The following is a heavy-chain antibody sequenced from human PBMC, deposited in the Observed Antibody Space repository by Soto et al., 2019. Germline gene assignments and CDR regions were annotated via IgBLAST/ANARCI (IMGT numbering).Heavy chain of an antibody. J-gene: IGHJ5*02. D-gene: IGHD2-15*01. CDR2: IRSKVNSYAT. CDR1: GFTFSGSA. CDR3: TRMECSGDSCSPNWFDL. Sequence: EVQLVESGGGLVQPGGSLKLSCAASGFTFSGSAMHWVRQASGKGLEWVGPIRSKVNSYATAYAASVKGRFTISRDDSKNTAYLQMNNLKSEDTAVYYCTRMECSGDSCSPNWFDLWGQGTLVTVSS. V-gene: IGHV3-73*02.